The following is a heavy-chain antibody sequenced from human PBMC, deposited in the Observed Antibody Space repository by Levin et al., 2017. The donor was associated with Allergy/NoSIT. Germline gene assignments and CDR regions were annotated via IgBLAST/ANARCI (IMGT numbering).Heavy chain of an antibody. Sequence: GSLRLSCTVAGRSVSTGSYYWSWIRQPPGKPLEWIGHIHYSGSTNYNPSLKSRVTLSVDTSKNHFSLRLTSVTAADAAVYYCSRDRIVPAANGYYYYGMDVWGQGTTVTVSS. CDR3: SRDRIVPAANGYYYYGMDV. CDR1: GRSVSTGSYY. CDR2: IHYSGST. D-gene: IGHD2-2*01. V-gene: IGHV4-61*03. J-gene: IGHJ6*02.